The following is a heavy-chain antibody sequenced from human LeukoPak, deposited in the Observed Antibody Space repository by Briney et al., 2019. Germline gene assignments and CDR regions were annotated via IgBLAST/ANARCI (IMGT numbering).Heavy chain of an antibody. D-gene: IGHD2-2*01. CDR1: GFPFSSYG. J-gene: IGHJ4*02. Sequence: GGSLRLSCVASGFPFSSYGMHWVRQAPGKGLEWVAVIWSVGGAEYYADSVKGRFTISRDNSKNMLFLQMNSLRAEDTAVYYCAKSVVPAAPFDYWGQGTLVTVSS. V-gene: IGHV3-33*06. CDR3: AKSVVPAAPFDY. CDR2: IWSVGGAE.